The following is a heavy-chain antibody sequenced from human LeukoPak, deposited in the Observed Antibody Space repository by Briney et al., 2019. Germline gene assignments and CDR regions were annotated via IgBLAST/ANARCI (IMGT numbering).Heavy chain of an antibody. V-gene: IGHV1-46*01. CDR3: ARVDGSGSSAPNDC. CDR1: GYTFTSYY. J-gene: IGHJ4*02. CDR2: INPSGGST. Sequence: ASVKVSCKASGYTFTSYYMHWVRQAPGQGLEWMGIINPSGGSTSYAQKFQGRVTITRDTSATATYMELSSLRSEDTAVYFCARVDGSGSSAPNDCWGQGTLVTVSS. D-gene: IGHD3-10*01.